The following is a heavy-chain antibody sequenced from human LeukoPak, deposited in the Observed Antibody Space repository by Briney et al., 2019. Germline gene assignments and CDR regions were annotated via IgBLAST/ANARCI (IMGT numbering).Heavy chain of an antibody. Sequence: PSQTLSLTCTVSGGSISSGGYYWSWIRQPPGKGLEWIGYIYHSGSTYYNPSLKSRVTISVDRSKNQFSLKPSSVTAADTAVYYCATRPDIAAAGPGWFDPWGQGTLVTVSS. CDR3: ATRPDIAAAGPGWFDP. D-gene: IGHD6-13*01. CDR2: IYHSGST. V-gene: IGHV4-30-2*01. J-gene: IGHJ5*02. CDR1: GGSISSGGYY.